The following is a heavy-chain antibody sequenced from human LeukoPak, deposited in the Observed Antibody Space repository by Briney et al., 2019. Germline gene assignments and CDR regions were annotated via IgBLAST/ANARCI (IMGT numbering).Heavy chain of an antibody. D-gene: IGHD6-6*01. J-gene: IGHJ4*02. CDR3: ARGGSGIAARPWDLGTDY. V-gene: IGHV1-18*01. CDR2: ISAYNGNT. CDR1: GYTFTSYG. Sequence: GASVKVSCKASGYTFTSYGISWVRQAPRQGLEWMGWISAYNGNTNYAQKLQGRVTMTTDTSTSTAYMELRSLRSDDTAVYYCARGGSGIAARPWDLGTDYWGQGTLVTVSS.